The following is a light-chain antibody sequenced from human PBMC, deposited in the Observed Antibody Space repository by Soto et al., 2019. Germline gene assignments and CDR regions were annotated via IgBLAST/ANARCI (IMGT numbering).Light chain of an antibody. CDR1: QSLLYSNGYIY. V-gene: IGKV2-28*01. CDR2: LGS. J-gene: IGKJ4*01. CDR3: MQSRQIPRT. Sequence: DVVLTQSPLSLPVTPGEPASISCRSSQSLLYSNGYIYLDWYVQKPGRSPQLLIFLGSNRAAGVPDRFDGRVSGTDFTLSISRVEADDVGVYYGMQSRQIPRTFGGGTKVEIK.